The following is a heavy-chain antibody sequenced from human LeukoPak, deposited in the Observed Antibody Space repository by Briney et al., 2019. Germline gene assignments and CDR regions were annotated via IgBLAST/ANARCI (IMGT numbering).Heavy chain of an antibody. D-gene: IGHD2-2*01. CDR3: ARMKGYCSSTSCSYSYYYYYYMDV. Sequence: SETLSLTCTVSGGSISNYYWSWLRQPAGKGLEWIGRIYTSGSTTYNPSLKSRVTISVDTSKNQFSLKLSSVTAADTAVYYCARMKGYCSSTSCSYSYYYYYYMDVWGKGTTVTVSS. CDR1: GGSISNYY. V-gene: IGHV4-4*07. CDR2: IYTSGST. J-gene: IGHJ6*03.